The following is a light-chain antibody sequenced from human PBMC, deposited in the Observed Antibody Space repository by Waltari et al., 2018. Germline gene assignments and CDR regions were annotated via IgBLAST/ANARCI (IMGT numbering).Light chain of an antibody. CDR2: RAS. V-gene: IGKV1-5*03. J-gene: IGKJ1*01. CDR3: LQYDHHPGT. Sequence: DIQITQSPSPVPASVGDRVTVTCRASQNIIDWLAWYQQKPGKAPKLLIHRASTLDSGAPSRFSGSGFGTEFTLTINSLEPDDFSTYYCLQYDHHPGTFGQGTQVQIK. CDR1: QNIIDW.